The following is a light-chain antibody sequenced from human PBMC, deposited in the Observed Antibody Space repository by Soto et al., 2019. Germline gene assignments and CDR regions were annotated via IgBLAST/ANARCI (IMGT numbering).Light chain of an antibody. V-gene: IGKV3-20*01. J-gene: IGKJ1*01. Sequence: EIVLTQSPGTLSLSAGERATLSCRASQSVSSNYLAWYQQKPGQAPSLLIYGASRRATGIPDRFSGSGSGTDFTLPISRLEPEDFAVYYCQQYGSSPPEKTFGQGTKVEIK. CDR2: GAS. CDR3: QQYGSSPPEKT. CDR1: QSVSSNY.